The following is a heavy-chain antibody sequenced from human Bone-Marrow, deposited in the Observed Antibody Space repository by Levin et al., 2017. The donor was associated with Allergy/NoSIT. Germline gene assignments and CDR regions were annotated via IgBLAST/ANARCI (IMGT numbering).Heavy chain of an antibody. CDR3: AREVDTALYGMDV. V-gene: IGHV4-61*08. CDR1: GGSVNSGGYY. Sequence: KTSETLSLTCTVSGGSVNSGGYYWSWVRQPPGKGLEWIGFIYFSGSTNYNPSLKSRVSVSIDTSKNQFSLKLRSVTAADTAVYYCAREVDTALYGMDVWGQGITVTVSS. CDR2: IYFSGST. J-gene: IGHJ6*02. D-gene: IGHD5-18*01.